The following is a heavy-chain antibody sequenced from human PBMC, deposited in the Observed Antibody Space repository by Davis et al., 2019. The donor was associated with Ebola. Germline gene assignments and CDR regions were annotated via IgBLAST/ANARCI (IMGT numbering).Heavy chain of an antibody. V-gene: IGHV1-69*01. CDR2: IIPIFDTP. J-gene: IGHJ4*02. CDR1: GDSFISHP. Sequence: SSVKVSCKTSGDSFISHPISWVRQAPRQGLEWMGGIIPIFDTPHYAQKFQGRITITADASTSTAYMELGSLRSEDTATYFCARDFDGGNYYFDYWGPGTPVTVSS. D-gene: IGHD3-9*01. CDR3: ARDFDGGNYYFDY.